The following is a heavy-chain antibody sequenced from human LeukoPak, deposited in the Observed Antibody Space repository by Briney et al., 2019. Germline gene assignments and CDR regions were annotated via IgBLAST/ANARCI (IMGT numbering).Heavy chain of an antibody. CDR1: GFTFSSYG. CDR3: ARGITIFGVAANWFDP. D-gene: IGHD3-3*01. Sequence: GGSLRLSCAASGFTFSSYGMHWVRQAPGKGLEWVANIKQDGSEKYYVDSVKGRFTISRDNAKNSLYLQMNSLRAEDTAVYYCARGITIFGVAANWFDPWGQGTLVTVSS. V-gene: IGHV3-7*04. J-gene: IGHJ5*02. CDR2: IKQDGSEK.